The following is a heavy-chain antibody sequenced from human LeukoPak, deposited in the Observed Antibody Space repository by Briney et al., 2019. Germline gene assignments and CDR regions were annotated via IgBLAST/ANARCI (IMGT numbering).Heavy chain of an antibody. CDR1: GGSISSYY. V-gene: IGHV4-59*08. J-gene: IGHJ4*02. Sequence: SETLSLTCTVSGGSISSYYWSWIRQPPGKGLEWIGYIYYSGSTNYNPSLKSRVSISVDTSKNHFSLKLSSVTAADTAVYYCARRGGHGGSFDYWGQGTLVTVSS. D-gene: IGHD4-23*01. CDR2: IYYSGST. CDR3: ARRGGHGGSFDY.